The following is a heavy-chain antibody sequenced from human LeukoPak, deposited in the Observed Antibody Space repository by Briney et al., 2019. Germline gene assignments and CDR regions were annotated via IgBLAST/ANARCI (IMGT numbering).Heavy chain of an antibody. CDR1: GGSFSGYY. CDR2: INHSGST. CDR3: ARHSGYDYEPAFDI. D-gene: IGHD5-12*01. Sequence: SETLSLTRAVYGGSFSGYYWSWIRQPPGKGLEWIGEINHSGSTNYNPSLKSRVTISVDTSKNQFSLKLSSVTAADTAVYYCARHSGYDYEPAFDIWGQGTMVTVSS. V-gene: IGHV4-34*01. J-gene: IGHJ3*02.